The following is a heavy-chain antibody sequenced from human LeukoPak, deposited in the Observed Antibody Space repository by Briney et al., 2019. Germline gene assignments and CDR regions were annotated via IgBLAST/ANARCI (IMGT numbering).Heavy chain of an antibody. Sequence: TGGSLRLSCAASGFTFSNAWMNWVRQAPGKGLEWVGHIKNDGSETYYLDSLKGRFSISRDNTNNAVYLQMNSLRVEDTAVYYCVKNDGWFHLAQWGQGTLVTVSS. CDR2: IKNDGSET. D-gene: IGHD6-19*01. CDR1: GFTFSNAW. J-gene: IGHJ4*02. CDR3: VKNDGWFHLAQ. V-gene: IGHV3-7*03.